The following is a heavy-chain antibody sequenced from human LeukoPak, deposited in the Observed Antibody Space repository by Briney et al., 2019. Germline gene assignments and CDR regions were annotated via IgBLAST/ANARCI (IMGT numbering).Heavy chain of an antibody. CDR3: ARAIVRGVSIPGY. CDR2: MNPNSGNT. Sequence: VASVRVSCKASGYTFTSYDINWVRQAPGQGLEWMGWMNPNSGNTGYAQKFQGRVTMTRNTSISTAYMELSSLRSEDTAVYYCARAIVRGVSIPGYWGQGTLVTVSS. CDR1: GYTFTSYD. V-gene: IGHV1-8*01. J-gene: IGHJ4*02. D-gene: IGHD3-10*01.